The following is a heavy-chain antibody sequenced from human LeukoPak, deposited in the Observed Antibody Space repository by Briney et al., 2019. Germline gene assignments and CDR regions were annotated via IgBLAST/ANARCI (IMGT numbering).Heavy chain of an antibody. J-gene: IGHJ4*02. CDR2: IYTSGST. V-gene: IGHV4-61*02. Sequence: SETLSLTCTVSGGSISSGSYYWSWLRQPAWKGLEWIGRIYTSGSTNYNLSLKSRVTISVDTSKNQFSLKLSSVTAADTAVYYCARGMAHYYDSSGYYLSPTAFDYWGQGTLVTVSS. CDR1: GGSISSGSYY. D-gene: IGHD3-22*01. CDR3: ARGMAHYYDSSGYYLSPTAFDY.